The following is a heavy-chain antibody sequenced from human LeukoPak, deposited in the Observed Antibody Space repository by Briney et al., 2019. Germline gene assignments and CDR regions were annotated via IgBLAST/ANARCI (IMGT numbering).Heavy chain of an antibody. Sequence: PGGSLRLSCAASGFIFSNYWMSWVRQAPGKGLEWVANIKEDGSEKYYVDSVKGRFTISRDNSKNSLYVQMNSLRAEDTAVFFRARGPYLPHRQFFFFGYWGQGTLVTVPS. V-gene: IGHV3-7*01. CDR1: GFIFSNYW. D-gene: IGHD2/OR15-2a*01. CDR3: ARGPYLPHRQFFFFGY. CDR2: IKEDGSEK. J-gene: IGHJ4*02.